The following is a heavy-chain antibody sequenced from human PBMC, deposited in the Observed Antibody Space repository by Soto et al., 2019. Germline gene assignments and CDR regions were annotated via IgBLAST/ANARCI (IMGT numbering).Heavy chain of an antibody. J-gene: IGHJ4*02. V-gene: IGHV1-24*01. Sequence: ASVKVSCKVSGYTLTELSMHWVRQAPGKGLEWMGGFDPEDGETIYAQKFQGGVTMTEDTSTDTAYMELSSLRSEDTAVYYWATGGGSYVSEYYFDYWGQGTLVTVSS. CDR3: ATGGGSYVSEYYFDY. CDR2: FDPEDGET. D-gene: IGHD1-26*01. CDR1: GYTLTELS.